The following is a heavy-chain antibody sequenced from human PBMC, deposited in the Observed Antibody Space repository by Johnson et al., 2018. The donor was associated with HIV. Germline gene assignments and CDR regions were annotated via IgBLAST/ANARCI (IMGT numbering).Heavy chain of an antibody. J-gene: IGHJ3*02. CDR1: GFTFSTYG. Sequence: QVQLVESGGGLVQPGGSLRLSCAASGFTFSTYGMHWVRQAPGKGLEWVAVIAYDGANKYYADSAKGPFTISRDNSKNTLYLQMNSLRAEDTAVYFCASIRVAVITEVGAFDMWGQGTMVTVSS. CDR2: IAYDGANK. V-gene: IGHV3-30*19. D-gene: IGHD3-22*01. CDR3: ASIRVAVITEVGAFDM.